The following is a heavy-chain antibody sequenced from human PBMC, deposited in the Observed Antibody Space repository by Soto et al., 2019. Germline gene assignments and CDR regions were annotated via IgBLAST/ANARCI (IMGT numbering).Heavy chain of an antibody. CDR3: ARYEVQGLAAGGRFDY. CDR2: IYYSGST. CDR1: GGSISSYY. J-gene: IGHJ4*02. V-gene: IGHV4-59*01. Sequence: PSETLSLTCTVSGGSISSYYWSWIRQPPGKGLEWIGYIYYSGSTNYNPSLKSRVTISVDTSKNQFSLKLSSVTAADTAVYYCARYEVQGLAAGGRFDYWGQGTPVTVSS. D-gene: IGHD6-13*01.